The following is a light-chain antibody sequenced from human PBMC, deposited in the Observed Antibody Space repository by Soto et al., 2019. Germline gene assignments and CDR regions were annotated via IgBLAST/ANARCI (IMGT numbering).Light chain of an antibody. Sequence: DIQMTPSPSSVSASVGDRVTITCRASQGISTWLAWYQHRPGKAPKLLIYAASSLQSGVPSRFSGSGSGTDFTLTISSLQPEDFATYYCQQANSFPLTFGGGTRVEVK. CDR3: QQANSFPLT. V-gene: IGKV1D-12*01. J-gene: IGKJ4*01. CDR1: QGISTW. CDR2: AAS.